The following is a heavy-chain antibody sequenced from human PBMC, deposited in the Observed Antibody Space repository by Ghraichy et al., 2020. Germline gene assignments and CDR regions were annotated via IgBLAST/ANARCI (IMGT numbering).Heavy chain of an antibody. Sequence: ASVKVSCKASGYTFTGYYMHWVRQAPGQGLEWMGWINPNSGGTNYAQKFQGRVTMTRDTSISTAYMELSRLRSDDTAVYYCARFIAALTYDAFDIWGQGTMVTVSS. V-gene: IGHV1-2*02. CDR1: GYTFTGYY. CDR3: ARFIAALTYDAFDI. CDR2: INPNSGGT. D-gene: IGHD6-25*01. J-gene: IGHJ3*02.